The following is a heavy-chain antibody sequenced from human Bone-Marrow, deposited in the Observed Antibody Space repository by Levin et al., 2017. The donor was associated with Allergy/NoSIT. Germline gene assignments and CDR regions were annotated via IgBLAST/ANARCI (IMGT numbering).Heavy chain of an antibody. CDR2: INSGGDKI. J-gene: IGHJ3*02. Sequence: GGSLRLSCAASGFTFRSYEMNWVRQAPGKGLEWVSHINSGGDKIYYADSVKGRFTVSRDNTKNSLYLQMSSLRAEDTAVYYCAREDWGDAFDIWGQGTKVTVSS. CDR3: AREDWGDAFDI. CDR1: GFTFRSYE. V-gene: IGHV3-48*03. D-gene: IGHD3/OR15-3a*01.